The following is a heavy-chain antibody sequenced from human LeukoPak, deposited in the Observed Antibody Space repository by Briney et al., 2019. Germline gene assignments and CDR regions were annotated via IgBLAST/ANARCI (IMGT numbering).Heavy chain of an antibody. Sequence: GASVKVSCXASGYTFTGYYMHWVRRAPGQGLEWMGWINPNSGGTNYAQKFQGRVTMTRDTSISTAYMELSSLRSEDTAVYYCARDCSSTSCSPDAFDIWGQGTMVTVSS. V-gene: IGHV1-2*02. CDR1: GYTFTGYY. D-gene: IGHD2-2*01. CDR3: ARDCSSTSCSPDAFDI. J-gene: IGHJ3*02. CDR2: INPNSGGT.